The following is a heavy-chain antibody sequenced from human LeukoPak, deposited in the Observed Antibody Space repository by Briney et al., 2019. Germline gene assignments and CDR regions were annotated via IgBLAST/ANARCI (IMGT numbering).Heavy chain of an antibody. Sequence: SETLSLTCTVSGGSISSYYWSWIRQPPGKGLEWIGYIYYSGSTNYNPSLKSRVTISVDTSKNQFSLKLSSVTAADTAVYCCASQSTYYDILTGYQAWYFDLWGRGTLVTVSS. CDR3: ASQSTYYDILTGYQAWYFDL. CDR1: GGSISSYY. CDR2: IYYSGST. D-gene: IGHD3-9*01. J-gene: IGHJ2*01. V-gene: IGHV4-59*08.